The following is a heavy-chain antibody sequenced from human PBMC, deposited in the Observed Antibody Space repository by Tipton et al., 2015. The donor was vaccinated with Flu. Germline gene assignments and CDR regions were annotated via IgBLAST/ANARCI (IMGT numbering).Heavy chain of an antibody. J-gene: IGHJ6*02. V-gene: IGHV4-34*01. Sequence: LRLSCAVYGGSFSGYYWSWIRQPPGKGLEWIGEINHSGSTNYNPSLKSRVTISVDTSKNQFSLKLSSVTAADTAVYYCARGGRSGGSCYSCYYYGMDVWGQGTTVTVSS. D-gene: IGHD2-15*01. CDR1: GGSFSGYY. CDR2: INHSGST. CDR3: ARGGRSGGSCYSCYYYGMDV.